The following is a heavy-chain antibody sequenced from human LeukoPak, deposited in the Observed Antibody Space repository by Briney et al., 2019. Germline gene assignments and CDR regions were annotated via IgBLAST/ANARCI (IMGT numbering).Heavy chain of an antibody. D-gene: IGHD2-21*01. Sequence: PGGSLRLPCAASGFTFSSYGMHWVRQAPGKGLEWVAVISIDGNNPYYADTVKGRFTISRDNSKNTLYLQMTSLKTEDTAVYFCARYLFSDFYFDHWGQGTLVTVSS. CDR3: ARYLFSDFYFDH. CDR2: ISIDGNNP. J-gene: IGHJ4*02. CDR1: GFTFSSYG. V-gene: IGHV3-30*03.